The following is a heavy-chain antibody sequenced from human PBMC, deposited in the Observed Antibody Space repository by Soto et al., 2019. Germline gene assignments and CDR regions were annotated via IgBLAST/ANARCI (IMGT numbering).Heavy chain of an antibody. V-gene: IGHV1-69*08. CDR2: IIPALGTA. J-gene: IGHJ2*01. Sequence: QDQLVQSGAEVKKPGSSVKVSCKASGGTFSSHTFSWVRQAPGQGLEWMGRIIPALGTATYAQKFQGRVTITADESATTVSMELNSRRSEDTAVYYCARPDFGDYWYFDLWGRGTLVTVSS. CDR3: ARPDFGDYWYFDL. D-gene: IGHD4-17*01. CDR1: GGTFSSHT.